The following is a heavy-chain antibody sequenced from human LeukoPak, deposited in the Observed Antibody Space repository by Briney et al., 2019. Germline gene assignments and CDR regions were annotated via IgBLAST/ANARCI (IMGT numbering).Heavy chain of an antibody. V-gene: IGHV4-61*01. J-gene: IGHJ4*02. Sequence: SETLSLTCAVSGGSITSALYSWSWIRQPPGKGLEWIGYIYYSGSTNYNPSLKSRVTISVDTSKNQFSLKLGSVTAADTAVYYCAREEALGSGSFDYWGQGTLVTVSS. D-gene: IGHD1-26*01. CDR1: GGSITSALYS. CDR2: IYYSGST. CDR3: AREEALGSGSFDY.